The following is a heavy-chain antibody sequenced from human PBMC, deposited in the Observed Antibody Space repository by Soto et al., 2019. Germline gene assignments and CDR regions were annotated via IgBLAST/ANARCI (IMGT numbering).Heavy chain of an antibody. CDR1: GYTFTSYD. J-gene: IGHJ3*02. CDR2: MNPNSGNT. V-gene: IGHV1-8*01. Sequence: ASVKVSCKASGYTFTSYDINWVRQATGQGLEWMGWMNPNSGNTGYAQKFQGRVTMTRNTSISTAYMELSSLRSEDTAVYYCARGRSLWFGGNDGFDIWGQGTMVTVSS. D-gene: IGHD3-10*01. CDR3: ARGRSLWFGGNDGFDI.